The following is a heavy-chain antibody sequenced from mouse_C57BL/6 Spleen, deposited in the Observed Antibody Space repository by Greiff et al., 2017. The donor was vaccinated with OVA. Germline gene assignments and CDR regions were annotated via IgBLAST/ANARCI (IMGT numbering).Heavy chain of an antibody. J-gene: IGHJ2*01. V-gene: IGHV5-17*01. CDR1: GFTFSDYG. CDR2: ISSGSSTI. CDR3: ARPLYGNLDY. Sequence: EVHLVESGGGLVKPGGSLKLSCAASGFTFSDYGMHWVRQAPEKGLEWVAYISSGSSTIYYADTVKGRFTISRDNAKNTLFLQMTSLRSEDTAMYYCARPLYGNLDYWGQGTTLTVSS. D-gene: IGHD2-1*01.